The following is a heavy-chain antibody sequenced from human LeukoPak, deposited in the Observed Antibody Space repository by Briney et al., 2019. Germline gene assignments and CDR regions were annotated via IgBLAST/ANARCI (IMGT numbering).Heavy chain of an antibody. CDR2: ISSGGNTI. D-gene: IGHD4-17*01. J-gene: IGHJ5*02. V-gene: IGHV3-48*03. CDR1: GFTFRSFE. Sequence: PGGSLRLSXAASGFTFRSFEMNWVRQAPGKGLEWVSYISSGGNTIYYAHSVRGRFTISRDNAKNSLYLQMNSLRAEDTAVYYCARTSGERDNWFVPWGQGTLVTISS. CDR3: ARTSGERDNWFVP.